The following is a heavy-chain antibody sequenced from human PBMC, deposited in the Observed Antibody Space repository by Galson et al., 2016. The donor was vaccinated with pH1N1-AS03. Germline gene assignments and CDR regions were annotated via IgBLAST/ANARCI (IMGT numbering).Heavy chain of an antibody. CDR2: IRYDGSNT. V-gene: IGHV3-30*02. CDR3: AKDRVRLQVTESSAFDI. D-gene: IGHD4-23*01. Sequence: SLRLSCAASGFTFSSYGLHWIRQAPGEGLEWVTFIRYDGSNTYYVDSVRGRFTISRDNSKNMLYLQMNSLRAEDSAAYYCAKDRVRLQVTESSAFDISGQGTMVTVSS. J-gene: IGHJ3*02. CDR1: GFTFSSYG.